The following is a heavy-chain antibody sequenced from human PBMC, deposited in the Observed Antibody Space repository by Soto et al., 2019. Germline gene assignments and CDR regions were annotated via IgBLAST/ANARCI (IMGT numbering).Heavy chain of an antibody. CDR3: ARCQYYYDSSGRRSAHEF. D-gene: IGHD3-22*01. J-gene: IGHJ3*01. Sequence: ASVKVSCKVPGSPFTGYYMQAVRHPPGQGLEWVGWINPNNGGTDYAQQFQGRLALTKHTFTSTAYTEVRRLRPDDTADYYRARCQYYYDSSGRRSAHEFWGQGTMVTV. CDR1: GSPFTGYY. V-gene: IGHV1-2*02. CDR2: INPNNGGT.